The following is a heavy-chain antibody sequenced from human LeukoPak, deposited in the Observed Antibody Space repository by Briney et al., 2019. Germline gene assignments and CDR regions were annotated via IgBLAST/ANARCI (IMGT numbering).Heavy chain of an antibody. Sequence: SETLSLTCTVSGGSISNCYWSWIRQPPGKGLEWIGYIYYTGSTTHNPSLKSRVTTSVDTSKNQFSLKLSSVTAADTAVYYCAREEAATSSLDYWGQGILVTVSS. CDR2: IYYTGST. D-gene: IGHD2-15*01. V-gene: IGHV4-59*01. CDR1: GGSISNCY. J-gene: IGHJ4*02. CDR3: AREEAATSSLDY.